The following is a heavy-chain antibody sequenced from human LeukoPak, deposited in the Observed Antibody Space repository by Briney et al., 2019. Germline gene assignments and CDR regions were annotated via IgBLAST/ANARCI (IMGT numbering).Heavy chain of an antibody. D-gene: IGHD1-26*01. CDR3: AVDRPESGSYPPPFDY. V-gene: IGHV3-33*01. CDR2: IWYDGNKK. J-gene: IGHJ4*02. CDR1: GFTFSTFG. Sequence: GGSLRLPCAASGFTFSTFGMHWVRQAPAKGLEWVATIWYDGNKKDYVDSVKGRFTVSRDNSKNTLYLQMNSLRAEDTAVYYCAVDRPESGSYPPPFDYWGQGSLVTVSS.